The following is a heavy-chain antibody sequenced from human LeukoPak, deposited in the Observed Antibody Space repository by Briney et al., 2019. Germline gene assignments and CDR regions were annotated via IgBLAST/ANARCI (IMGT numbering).Heavy chain of an antibody. V-gene: IGHV4-38-2*01. Sequence: SETLSLTCAVSGYSISSDYYWAWIRQPPGNGLEWVGIIYHSGSTYYNPSLKSRVTMSVDTSRNQFSLTLTSVAAADTTVYYCTIQHLEQQWPYYLDNWGQGTLVTVSS. J-gene: IGHJ4*02. CDR1: GYSISSDYY. CDR2: IYHSGST. D-gene: IGHD6-19*01. CDR3: TIQHLEQQWPYYLDN.